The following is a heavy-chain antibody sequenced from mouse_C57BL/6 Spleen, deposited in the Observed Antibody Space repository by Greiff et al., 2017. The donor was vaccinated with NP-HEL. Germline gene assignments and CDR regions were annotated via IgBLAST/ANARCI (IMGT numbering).Heavy chain of an antibody. Sequence: QVQLQQPGAELVMPGASVKLSCKASGYTFTSYWMHWVKQRPGQGLEWIGEIDPSDSYTNYNQKFKGKSTLTVDKSSSTAYMQLSSLTSEDSAVYYCARWDDDDDGGWGQGTLVTVSA. D-gene: IGHD2-4*01. CDR3: ARWDDDDDGG. CDR1: GYTFTSYW. CDR2: IDPSDSYT. J-gene: IGHJ3*01. V-gene: IGHV1-69*01.